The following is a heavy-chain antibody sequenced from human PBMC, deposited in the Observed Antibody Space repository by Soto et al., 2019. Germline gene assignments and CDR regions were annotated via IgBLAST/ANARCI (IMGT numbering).Heavy chain of an antibody. D-gene: IGHD4-17*01. Sequence: QVQLVESGGGVVQPGTSLRLSCEASGFTFSGFGMHWVRQAPGKGLEWVAVIWYDGSKKYYADCVKGRFTISRDNSKNELYLQMNSLRAEDTAVYYCARVRGGSYGGNSAHFDIWGQGTLVTVSS. CDR3: ARVRGGSYGGNSAHFDI. CDR2: IWYDGSKK. CDR1: GFTFSGFG. J-gene: IGHJ3*02. V-gene: IGHV3-33*01.